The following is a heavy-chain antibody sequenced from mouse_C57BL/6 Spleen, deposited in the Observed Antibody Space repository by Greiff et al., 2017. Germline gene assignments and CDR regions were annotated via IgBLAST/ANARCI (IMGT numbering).Heavy chain of an antibody. Sequence: EVKLVESGGGLVQPGGSLKLSCAASGFTFSDYYMYWVRQTPEKRLEWVAYISNGGGSTNYPDTVKGRFTISRDNAKNTLYLQMSRLKSEDTAMYYCARQDGYPYYCAMDYWGQGTSVTVSS. J-gene: IGHJ4*01. CDR3: ARQDGYPYYCAMDY. D-gene: IGHD2-3*01. V-gene: IGHV5-12*01. CDR1: GFTFSDYY. CDR2: ISNGGGST.